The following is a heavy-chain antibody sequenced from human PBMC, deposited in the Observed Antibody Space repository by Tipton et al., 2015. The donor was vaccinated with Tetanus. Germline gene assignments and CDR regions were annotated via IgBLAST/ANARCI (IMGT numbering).Heavy chain of an antibody. J-gene: IGHJ3*02. CDR2: ISWNSGSI. CDR3: AKDLGLYYGERSDAFDI. D-gene: IGHD4-17*01. V-gene: IGHV3-9*01. Sequence: SLRLSCAASGFTFDDYAMHWVRQAPGKGLEWVSGISWNSGSIGYADSVKGRFTISRDNAKNSLYLQMNSLRAEDTALYYCAKDLGLYYGERSDAFDIWGQGTMVTVSS. CDR1: GFTFDDYA.